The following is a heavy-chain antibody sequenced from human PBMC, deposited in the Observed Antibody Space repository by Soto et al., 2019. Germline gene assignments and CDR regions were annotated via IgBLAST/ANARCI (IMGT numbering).Heavy chain of an antibody. D-gene: IGHD1-26*01. CDR1: GGSISSGGYS. CDR3: ARGEKGIVGATTFDY. CDR2: IYHSGST. V-gene: IGHV4-30-2*01. J-gene: IGHJ4*02. Sequence: SETLSLTCAVSGGSISSGGYSWSWIRQPPGKGLEWIGYIYHSGSTYYNPSLKSRVTISVDRSKNQFSLKLSSVTAADTAVYYCARGEKGIVGATTFDYWGQGTLVTVSS.